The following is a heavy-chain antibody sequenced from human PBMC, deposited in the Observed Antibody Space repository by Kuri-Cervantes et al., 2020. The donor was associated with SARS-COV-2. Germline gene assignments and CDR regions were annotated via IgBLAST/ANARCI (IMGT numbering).Heavy chain of an antibody. CDR2: INSDGSST. D-gene: IGHD6-19*01. CDR3: ARDRGSGYGMDV. Sequence: GESLKISCAAPGFTFSSYWMHWVRQAPGKGLVWVSRINSDGSSTSYADSVKGRFTISRDNAKNTLYLQMNSLRAEDTAVYYCARDRGSGYGMDVWGQGTTVTVSS. CDR1: GFTFSSYW. V-gene: IGHV3-74*01. J-gene: IGHJ6*02.